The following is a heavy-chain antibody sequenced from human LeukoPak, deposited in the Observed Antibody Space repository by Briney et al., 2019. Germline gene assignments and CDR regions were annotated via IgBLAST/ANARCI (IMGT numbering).Heavy chain of an antibody. CDR1: GYTFTNYY. V-gene: IGHV1-46*01. CDR3: ARAYSGYSIDF. D-gene: IGHD3-22*01. CDR2: IYPSGGGS. J-gene: IGHJ4*02. Sequence: ASVKVSCKASGYTFTNYYMHWVRQAPGHGLVWMGIIYPSGGGSSYAQKFQGRVTMTRDASTSTVYMELSSLTSEDTAVYYSARAYSGYSIDFWGQGTLVAVSS.